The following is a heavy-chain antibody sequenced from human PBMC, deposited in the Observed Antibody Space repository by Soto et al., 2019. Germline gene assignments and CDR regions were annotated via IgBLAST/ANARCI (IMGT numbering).Heavy chain of an antibody. J-gene: IGHJ4*02. CDR3: AKDRTVAARNFDY. V-gene: IGHV3-23*01. CDR2: ISGTSIDAT. D-gene: IGHD6-6*01. CDR1: GFTFRDYA. Sequence: GGSLRLSCAASGFTFRDYAMNWVRLSPGKGLEWVSDISGTSIDATYYADSVKGRFTISRDDSKNTLYLQMNSLRAEDSAVYYCAKDRTVAARNFDYWGQGTQVTVSS.